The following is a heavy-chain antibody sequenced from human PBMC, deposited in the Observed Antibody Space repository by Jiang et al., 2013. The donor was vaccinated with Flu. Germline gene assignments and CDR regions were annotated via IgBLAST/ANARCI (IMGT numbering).Heavy chain of an antibody. CDR2: FDPHNNRT. D-gene: IGHD3-10*01. J-gene: IGHJ4*02. V-gene: IGHV1-46*01. Sequence: EVKNPGASVKISSQGIWIPLHQFILYTGCDRPPGQGLEWMGNFDPHNNRTNYAQKFQGRVSMTRDTSTTGVYMELRSLRSDDTALYYCARTYGIGQTDYWGQGTLVTVSS. CDR1: IPLHQFIL. CDR3: ARTYGIGQTDY.